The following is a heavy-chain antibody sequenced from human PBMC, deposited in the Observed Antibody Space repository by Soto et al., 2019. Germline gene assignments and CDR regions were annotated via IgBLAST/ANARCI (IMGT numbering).Heavy chain of an antibody. CDR1: GYTFTDYY. CDR2: INPNSGGT. Sequence: QVQLVQSGAEVKETGASVKVSCKASGYTFTDYYMNWVRQAPGQGLEWMGWINPNSGGTKSAQQFQGRVTMTRDTSISTGYMELSRLKFDDAAVYYCARGKEISDYWNFDLWGRGTLVTVSS. J-gene: IGHJ2*01. V-gene: IGHV1-2*02. CDR3: ARGKEISDYWNFDL. D-gene: IGHD6-19*01.